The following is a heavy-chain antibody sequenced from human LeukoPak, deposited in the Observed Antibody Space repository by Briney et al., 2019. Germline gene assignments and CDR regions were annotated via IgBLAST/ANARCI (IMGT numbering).Heavy chain of an antibody. CDR1: GLTFSSLA. D-gene: IGHD3-22*01. CDR3: AKGGRWDYYDSSH. V-gene: IGHV3-23*01. Sequence: GGSLRLSCAASGLTFSSLAMTWVRQAPGKGLEWVSGIGGSGSTTYYADSVKGRFTISRDNSKNTLYLRMNSLRVEDTAIYYCAKGGRWDYYDSSHWGQGTMVTVSS. CDR2: IGGSGSTT. J-gene: IGHJ3*01.